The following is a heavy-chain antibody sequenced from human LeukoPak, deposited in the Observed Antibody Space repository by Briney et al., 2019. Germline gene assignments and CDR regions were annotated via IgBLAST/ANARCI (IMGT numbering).Heavy chain of an antibody. D-gene: IGHD2-2*01. CDR3: VRDRGYCESTTCYESLDV. CDR1: GGAFSNYA. Sequence: SVNVSCKVSGGAFSNYAIGWVRQAPGQGLEWMGRIIPILDIPNYAQKFQGSVTITADRSTSTAYMEMSSLRSEDTAVYYCVRDRGYCESTTCYESLDVWGQGTTVTVSS. V-gene: IGHV1-69*10. J-gene: IGHJ6*02. CDR2: IIPILDIP.